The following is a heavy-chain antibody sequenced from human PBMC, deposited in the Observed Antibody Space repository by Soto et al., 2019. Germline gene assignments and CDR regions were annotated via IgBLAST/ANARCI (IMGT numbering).Heavy chain of an antibody. CDR3: AVFRSSWFGYGRLDS. Sequence: GESLKISCEGSGYSLTTHWFNWVRQMPGKGLEWMGRMEPSQSYFNYNPSFQGHVTISADKSTSKAYLQWSSLEASDTAIYYCAVFRSSWFGYGRLDSWGPGTLVTVSS. CDR1: GYSLTTHW. CDR2: MEPSQSYF. D-gene: IGHD6-13*01. J-gene: IGHJ4*02. V-gene: IGHV5-10-1*01.